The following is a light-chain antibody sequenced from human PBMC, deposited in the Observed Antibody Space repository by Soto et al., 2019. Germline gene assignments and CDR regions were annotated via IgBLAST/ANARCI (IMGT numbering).Light chain of an antibody. V-gene: IGKV3-20*01. J-gene: IGKJ1*01. CDR2: GAS. Sequence: PGARGTLSCRASQRVPNSYLAWYQQKPGQAPRLLIYGASSRATGIPDRFSGSGSGTDFTLTISRLEPEDFAVYYCQQYGSSPWTFGQGTKVEIK. CDR3: QQYGSSPWT. CDR1: QRVPNSY.